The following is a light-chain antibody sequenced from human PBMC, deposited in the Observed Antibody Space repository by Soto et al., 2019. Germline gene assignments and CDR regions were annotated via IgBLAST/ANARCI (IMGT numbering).Light chain of an antibody. CDR1: QSVRSH. CDR3: QQYNDWPRT. V-gene: IGKV3-15*01. CDR2: GAS. J-gene: IGKJ4*01. Sequence: VVMTQSPATLSVSPWERATLSCRASQSVRSHLAWYQQKPGQAPSLLIFGASTRATGVPARFSGSESGTEFTLTISTLQSEDVAVYFCQQYNDWPRTFGGGTKVDIK.